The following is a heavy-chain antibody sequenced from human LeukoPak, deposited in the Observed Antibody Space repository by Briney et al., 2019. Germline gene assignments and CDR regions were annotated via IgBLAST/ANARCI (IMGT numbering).Heavy chain of an antibody. Sequence: PGGSLRLSCAASGFTFSSYSMNWVRQAPGKGLEWVSSISSSSGYIYYADSVKGRFTISRDNAKNSLYLQMNSLRAEDTAVYYCARDGGSSWSLWGQGTLVTAST. CDR2: ISSSSGYI. CDR3: ARDGGSSWSL. CDR1: GFTFSSYS. J-gene: IGHJ4*02. V-gene: IGHV3-21*01. D-gene: IGHD6-13*01.